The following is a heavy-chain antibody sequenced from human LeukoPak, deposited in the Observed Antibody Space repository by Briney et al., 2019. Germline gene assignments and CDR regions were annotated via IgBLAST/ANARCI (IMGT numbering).Heavy chain of an antibody. CDR2: IYPGDSDT. CDR1: GYSFTNYW. CDR3: ARGPPPGSIAAIATAFDF. V-gene: IGHV5-51*01. D-gene: IGHD6-13*01. J-gene: IGHJ4*02. Sequence: GESLKISCKGSGYSFTNYWIGWVRQMPGKGLEWMGIIYPGDSDTRYSPSFQGQVTISADKSISTAYLQWNSLKASDTAMYYCARGPPPGSIAAIATAFDFWGQGTLVTVSS.